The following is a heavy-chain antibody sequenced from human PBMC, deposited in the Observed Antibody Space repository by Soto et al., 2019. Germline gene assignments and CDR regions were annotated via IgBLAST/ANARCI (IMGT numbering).Heavy chain of an antibody. J-gene: IGHJ6*03. CDR2: INHSGST. V-gene: IGHV4-34*01. D-gene: IGHD6-6*01. CDR3: ARGADSSSTGFYYYYMDV. CDR1: GGSFSGYY. Sequence: PSETLSLTCAVYGGSFSGYYWSWIRQPPGKGLEWIGEINHSGSTNYNPSLKSRVTISVDTSKNQFSLKLSSVTAADTAVYYCARGADSSSTGFYYYYMDVWGKGTTVTVSS.